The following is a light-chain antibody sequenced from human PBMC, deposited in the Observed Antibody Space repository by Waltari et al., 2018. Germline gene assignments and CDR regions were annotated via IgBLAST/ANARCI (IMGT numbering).Light chain of an antibody. CDR2: GAS. CDR3: QQYNSSPPR. J-gene: IGKJ1*01. Sequence: DIVLTQSPVTLSFSPGERATLSCRASQSVSNSYLDWYQQKPGQAPRLLIYGASSRATGIPDRFSGSGSGTDFTLTISRLEAEDVAVYYCQQYNSSPPRFGQGTKVEIK. CDR1: QSVSNSY. V-gene: IGKV3-20*01.